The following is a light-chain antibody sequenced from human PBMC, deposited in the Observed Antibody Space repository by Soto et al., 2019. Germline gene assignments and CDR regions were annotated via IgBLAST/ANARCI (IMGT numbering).Light chain of an antibody. Sequence: QSALTQPASVSGSPGQSVTISCTGTSSDVGGYDFVSWYQQHPDKAPRLMIYEVSDRPSGISTRFSGSKSGNTASLTISGLQPEDEADYYCTSYTSISTLVFGGGTKLTVL. CDR1: SSDVGGYDF. CDR3: TSYTSISTLV. V-gene: IGLV2-14*01. CDR2: EVS. J-gene: IGLJ3*02.